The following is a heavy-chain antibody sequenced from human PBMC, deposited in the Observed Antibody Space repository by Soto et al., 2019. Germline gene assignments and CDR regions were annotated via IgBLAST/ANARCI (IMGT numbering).Heavy chain of an antibody. CDR1: GFSLTTSGVG. Sequence: SGPTLVNPTQTLTLTCTFSGFSLTTSGVGVGWIRQPPGKALEWLALIYWNDDKRYSPSLKSRFTITKDTSKNRVVLTVTNMDPVDTATYYCAHITHDYGDYDWFDPWGQGTLVTVSS. CDR2: IYWNDDK. J-gene: IGHJ5*02. CDR3: AHITHDYGDYDWFDP. V-gene: IGHV2-5*01. D-gene: IGHD4-17*01.